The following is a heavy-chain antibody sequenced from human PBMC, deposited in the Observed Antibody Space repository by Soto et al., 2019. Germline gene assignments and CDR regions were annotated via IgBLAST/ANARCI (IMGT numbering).Heavy chain of an antibody. Sequence: ASVKVSCKASGYTFTSYYMHWVRQAPGQGLEWMGIIDPSGGSTSYAQKFQGRVTMTRDTSTSTVYMELSSLRSEDTAVYYCARDIVATTPDYYYYMDVWAKGPRSPSP. CDR2: IDPSGGST. CDR3: ARDIVATTPDYYYYMDV. V-gene: IGHV1-46*03. CDR1: GYTFTSYY. D-gene: IGHD5-12*01. J-gene: IGHJ6*03.